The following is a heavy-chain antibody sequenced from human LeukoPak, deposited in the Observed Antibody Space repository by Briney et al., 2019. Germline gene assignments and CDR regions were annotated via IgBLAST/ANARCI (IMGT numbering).Heavy chain of an antibody. CDR3: ARGEEWSGHYYFDY. J-gene: IGHJ4*02. V-gene: IGHV4-59*08. CDR1: GGSISSYY. D-gene: IGHD3-3*01. Sequence: PSETLSLTCTVSGGSISSYYWSWIRQPPGKGLEWIGYIYYSGSTNYNPSLKSRVTISVDTSKNQFSLKLSSVTAADTAVYYCARGEEWSGHYYFDYWGQGTLVTVSS. CDR2: IYYSGST.